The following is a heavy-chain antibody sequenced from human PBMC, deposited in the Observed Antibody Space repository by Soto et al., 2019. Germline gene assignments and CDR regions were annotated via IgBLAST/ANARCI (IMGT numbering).Heavy chain of an antibody. D-gene: IGHD1-26*01. CDR2: ISSTRIYI. CDR3: ARQRGGREGDY. J-gene: IGHJ4*02. CDR1: GFAFSDNS. V-gene: IGHV3-21*01. Sequence: EVQLVESGGGLVKPGGSLRLACAASGFAFSDNSMKWVRQAPGRGLEWVSSISSTRIYIFSADSVKGRFTISRDNAKNSLYLQMNSLRAEDTAIYYCARQRGGREGDYWGQGTLVIVSS.